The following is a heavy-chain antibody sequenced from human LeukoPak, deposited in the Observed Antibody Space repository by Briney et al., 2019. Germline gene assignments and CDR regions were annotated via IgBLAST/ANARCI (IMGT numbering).Heavy chain of an antibody. D-gene: IGHD2-15*01. CDR3: AKAGAVVVVVAKFFDY. J-gene: IGHJ4*02. CDR1: GFTFNSYG. Sequence: GGSLRLSCAASGFTFNSYGMSWVRQAPGKGLEWVSGISGSGGATYYADSVKGRFTISRDNSKNTLYLQMNSLRAEDTAVYYCAKAGAVVVVVAKFFDYWGQGTLVTVSS. CDR2: ISGSGGAT. V-gene: IGHV3-23*01.